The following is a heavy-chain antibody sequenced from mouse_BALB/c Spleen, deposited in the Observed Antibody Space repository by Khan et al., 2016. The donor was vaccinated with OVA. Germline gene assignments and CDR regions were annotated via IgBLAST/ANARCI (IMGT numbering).Heavy chain of an antibody. D-gene: IGHD1-1*01. CDR1: GYTFSSYW. V-gene: IGHV1-9*01. Sequence: LQQSGAELMKPGASVKISCKATGYTFSSYWIEWVKQRPGHGLEWIGEILPGSGRNNYNEKFKGKATFTADTSSNTAYMQLSSLTSEDSAVYYCARGNYYGSSSWFGYWGQGTLVTVSA. J-gene: IGHJ3*01. CDR2: ILPGSGRN. CDR3: ARGNYYGSSSWFGY.